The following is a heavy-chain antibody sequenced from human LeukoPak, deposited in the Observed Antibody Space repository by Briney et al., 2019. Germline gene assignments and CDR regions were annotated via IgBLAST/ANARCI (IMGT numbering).Heavy chain of an antibody. CDR1: RGTFSSYG. D-gene: IGHD1-26*01. V-gene: IGHV1-69*13. J-gene: IGHJ4*02. CDR2: IIPIFGTA. CDR3: ASERYSGSYLGY. Sequence: GASVKVSCKASRGTFSSYGISWVRQAPGQGLEWMGGIIPIFGTANYAQKFQGRVTITADQSTSTAYMELSSLRSEDTAVYYCASERYSGSYLGYWGQGTLVTVSS.